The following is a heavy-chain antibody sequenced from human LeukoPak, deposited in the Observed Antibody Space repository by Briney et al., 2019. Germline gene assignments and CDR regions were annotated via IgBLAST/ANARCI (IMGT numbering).Heavy chain of an antibody. Sequence: PSETLSLTCAVYGGSFSNYYWSWIRQPPGKGLEWIGEINDSGRINYNPSLMSRVTVSVDTSKNQFALRLTSVTATDTAVYYCARRWNYGRNYYIDVWGNGATVSVSS. V-gene: IGHV4-34*01. CDR3: ARRWNYGRNYYIDV. CDR2: INDSGRI. D-gene: IGHD1-7*01. CDR1: GGSFSNYY. J-gene: IGHJ6*03.